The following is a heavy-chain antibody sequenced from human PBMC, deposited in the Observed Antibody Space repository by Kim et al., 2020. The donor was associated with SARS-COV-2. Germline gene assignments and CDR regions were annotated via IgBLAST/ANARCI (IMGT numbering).Heavy chain of an antibody. CDR1: GFTFSSYA. CDR3: ARVEGSYHLIDY. J-gene: IGHJ4*02. Sequence: GGSLRLSCAASGFTFSSYAMHWVRQAPGKGLEWVAVISYDGSNKYYADSVKGRFTITRDNSKNTRYLQMNSLGAEDTAVYYCARVEGSYHLIDYWGQGTLVTVSS. V-gene: IGHV3-30-3*01. CDR2: ISYDGSNK. D-gene: IGHD3-16*02.